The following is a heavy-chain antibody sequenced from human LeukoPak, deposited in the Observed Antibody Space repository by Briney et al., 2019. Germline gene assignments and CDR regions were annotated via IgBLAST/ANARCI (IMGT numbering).Heavy chain of an antibody. CDR3: AREWLRSYHFDY. Sequence: SETLSLTCTVPGGSISSSSYYWGWIRQPPGKGLEWIGSIYYSGNTYYNPSLKSRVTMSVDTSKNQFSLKLSSVTAADTAVYYCAREWLRSYHFDYWGQGTLVTVSS. CDR2: IYYSGNT. J-gene: IGHJ4*02. D-gene: IGHD5-12*01. V-gene: IGHV4-39*07. CDR1: GGSISSSSYY.